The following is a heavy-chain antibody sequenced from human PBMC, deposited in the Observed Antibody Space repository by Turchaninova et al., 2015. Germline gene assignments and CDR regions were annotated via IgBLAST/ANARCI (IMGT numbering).Heavy chain of an antibody. D-gene: IGHD1-26*01. J-gene: IGHJ4*02. CDR2: IKSKTDGGTT. CDR3: TTGLVAATTLAPFDY. CDR1: GFTFSKAW. Sequence: EVQLVESGGGLVQPGGSLRLSCAASGFTFSKAWMSWVRQAPGKGREWVGGIKSKTDGGTTDYAAPVKGRFTISRDDSKNTLSLQMNSLKTGDTAVYYCTTGLVAATTLAPFDYWGQGTLVTVSS. V-gene: IGHV3-15*01.